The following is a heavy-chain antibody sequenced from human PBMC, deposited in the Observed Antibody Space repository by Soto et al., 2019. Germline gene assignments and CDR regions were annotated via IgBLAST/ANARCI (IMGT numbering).Heavy chain of an antibody. D-gene: IGHD3-16*01. Sequence: SPILSCETSGFVLEFYAIHCLRHYPVEGLEWVSGINWNGVNKGYADSVLGRFTISRDNAKKSLFLEMNYLRPEDTALYFCAKDEDRLGELWGYFKKWGQGNQVNGSP. CDR2: INWNGVNK. CDR3: AKDEDRLGELWGYFKK. V-gene: IGHV3-9*01. CDR1: GFVLEFYA. J-gene: IGHJ1*01.